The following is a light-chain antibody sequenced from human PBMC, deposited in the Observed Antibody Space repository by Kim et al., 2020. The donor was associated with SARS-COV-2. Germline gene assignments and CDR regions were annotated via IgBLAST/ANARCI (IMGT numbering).Light chain of an antibody. V-gene: IGLV1-40*01. Sequence: SVTISCRGRSSNIGAGFAVHWYQHFPGTAPKLLIFDNTNRPSGVPDRFSGSKSGTSASLAITGLQAEDEADYYCQSYDNSLRGYVFGTGTKVTVL. CDR1: SSNIGAGFA. J-gene: IGLJ1*01. CDR2: DNT. CDR3: QSYDNSLRGYV.